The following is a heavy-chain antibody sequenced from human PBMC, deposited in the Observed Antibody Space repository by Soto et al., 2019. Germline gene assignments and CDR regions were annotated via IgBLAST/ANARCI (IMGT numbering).Heavy chain of an antibody. CDR2: TSYDGSNN. CDR3: ARWGTTGGLDV. Sequence: QVQLVESGGGVVQPGTSLRLSCVGSVFTFRSYGIHWFRQAPGKGLEWVALTSYDGSNNFYGDSVKGRFTISRHNSRNTVELQMDSLRFEDTALCYCARWGTTGGLDVWGQGTLVSVSS. D-gene: IGHD3-16*01. V-gene: IGHV3-33*05. CDR1: VFTFRSYG. J-gene: IGHJ4*02.